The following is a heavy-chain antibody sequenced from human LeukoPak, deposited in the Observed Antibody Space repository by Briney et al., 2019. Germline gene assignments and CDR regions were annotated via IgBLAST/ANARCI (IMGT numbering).Heavy chain of an antibody. CDR2: INHSGST. Sequence: SETLSLTCAVYGGSFSGYYWNWIRQPPGKGLEWIGEINHSGSTNNKPSRNSRVTISLDSSKTHFSLRLSSVTAAATAVYYCARHAAVAYFDILTEEDYWGQGTLVTVSS. CDR3: ARHAAVAYFDILTEEDY. D-gene: IGHD3-9*01. CDR1: GGSFSGYY. J-gene: IGHJ4*02. V-gene: IGHV4-34*01.